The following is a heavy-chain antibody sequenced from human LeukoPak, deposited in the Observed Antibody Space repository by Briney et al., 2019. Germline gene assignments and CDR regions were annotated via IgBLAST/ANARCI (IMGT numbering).Heavy chain of an antibody. V-gene: IGHV4-34*01. D-gene: IGHD3-22*01. Sequence: SETLSLTCAVYGGSFSGYYWSWTRQPPGKGLEWIGEINHSGSTNYNPSLKSRVTISVDTSKNQFPLKLSSVTAADTAVYYCARLDYYDSSGYDNDYWGQGTLVTVSS. CDR3: ARLDYYDSSGYDNDY. CDR2: INHSGST. J-gene: IGHJ4*02. CDR1: GGSFSGYY.